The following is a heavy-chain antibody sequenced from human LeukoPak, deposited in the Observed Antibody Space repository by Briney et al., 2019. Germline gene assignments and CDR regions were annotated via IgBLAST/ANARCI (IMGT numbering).Heavy chain of an antibody. J-gene: IGHJ4*02. CDR2: ISYDGSNK. CDR3: AKDRLAVALGPHFDY. CDR1: GFTFSSYG. V-gene: IGHV3-30*18. D-gene: IGHD6-19*01. Sequence: GRSLRLSCAASGFTFSSYGMHWVRQAPGKGLEWVAVISYDGSNKYCADSVKGRFTISRDNSKNTLYLQMNSLRAEDTAVYYCAKDRLAVALGPHFDYWGQGTLVTVSS.